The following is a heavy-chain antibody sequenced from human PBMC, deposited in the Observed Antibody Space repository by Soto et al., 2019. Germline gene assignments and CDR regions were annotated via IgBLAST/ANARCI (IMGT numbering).Heavy chain of an antibody. CDR3: AGLRFSGGWSVDY. J-gene: IGHJ4*02. Sequence: QVTLKESGPVLVKPTETLTLTCTVSGFSLSNARMGVSWIRQSPGKALEWLAHIFSNDEESYNTSLKSMLTISKDTSKSQVVLTMTNMDPVDTGTYYCAGLRFSGGWSVDYWGQGTLVTVSS. CDR1: GFSLSNARMG. V-gene: IGHV2-26*01. D-gene: IGHD6-19*01. CDR2: IFSNDEE.